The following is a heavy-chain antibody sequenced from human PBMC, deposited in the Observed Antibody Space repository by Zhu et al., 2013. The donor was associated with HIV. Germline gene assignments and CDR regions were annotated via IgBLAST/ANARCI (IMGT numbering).Heavy chain of an antibody. CDR1: NYSFNAYY. CDR2: INPQNGDT. CDR3: AREDYRMGAPFDY. J-gene: IGHJ4*02. Sequence: QVQLLQSESEMKKPGASLTLSCRASNYSFNAYYIHWLRQAPGQGLEWIAYINPQNGDTNYAHDFQSRVTLKRDTSINTTYMEIRQMTVDDSAIYFCAREDYRMGAPFDYWGQGNPCRRFF. V-gene: IGHV1-2*07. D-gene: IGHD2-8*01.